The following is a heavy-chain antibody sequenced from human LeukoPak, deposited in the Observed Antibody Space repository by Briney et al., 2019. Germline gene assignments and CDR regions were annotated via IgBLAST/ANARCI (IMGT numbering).Heavy chain of an antibody. CDR3: ARSEYNYGADAFDI. CDR2: IYYSGST. V-gene: IGHV4-59*01. D-gene: IGHD5-18*01. Sequence: PSETLSLTCTVSGGSISSYYWSWIRQPPGKGLEWIGYIYYSGSTNYSPSLKSRVTISVDTSKNQFSLKLSSVTAADTAVYYCARSEYNYGADAFDIWGQGTMVTVSS. J-gene: IGHJ3*02. CDR1: GGSISSYY.